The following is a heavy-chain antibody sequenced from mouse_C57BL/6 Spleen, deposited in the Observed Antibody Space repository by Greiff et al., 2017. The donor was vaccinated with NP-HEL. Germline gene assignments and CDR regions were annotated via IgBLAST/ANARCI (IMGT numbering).Heavy chain of an antibody. CDR3: ARSPPYGNLYYYAMDY. D-gene: IGHD2-1*01. CDR1: GFTFTDYY. Sequence: EVKLVESGGGLVQPGGSLSLSCAASGFTFTDYYMSWVRQPPGKALEWLGFIRNKANGYTTEYSASVKGRFTISRDNSQSILYLQMNALRAEDSATYYCARSPPYGNLYYYAMDYWGQVTSVTVSS. CDR2: IRNKANGYTT. V-gene: IGHV7-3*01. J-gene: IGHJ4*01.